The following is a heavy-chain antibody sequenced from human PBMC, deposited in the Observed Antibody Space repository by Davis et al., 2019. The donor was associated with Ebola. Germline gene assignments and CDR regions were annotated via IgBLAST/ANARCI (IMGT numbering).Heavy chain of an antibody. CDR1: GGSISSYY. CDR2: IYYSGST. Sequence: SETLSLTCTVSGGSISSYYWSWIWQPPGKGLEWIGYIYYSGSTNYNPSLKSRVTISVDTSKNQFSLKLSSVTAADTAVYYCARDRASYYYGSGTYYYGMDVWGQGTTVTVSS. V-gene: IGHV4-59*01. J-gene: IGHJ6*02. D-gene: IGHD3-10*01. CDR3: ARDRASYYYGSGTYYYGMDV.